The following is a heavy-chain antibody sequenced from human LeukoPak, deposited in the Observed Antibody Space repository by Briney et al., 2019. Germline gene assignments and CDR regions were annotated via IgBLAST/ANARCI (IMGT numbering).Heavy chain of an antibody. CDR1: GFTFCDYY. J-gene: IGHJ4*02. Sequence: GGSLRLSCAASGFTFCDYYMRWIRQAPGKGLEWVSYISSSGSTIYYAHSVKGRFTISRDNAKNSLYLQMKTLRAEDRAVYYCGREYYYDSSGYTGYWGQGTLVTVSS. D-gene: IGHD3-22*01. CDR3: GREYYYDSSGYTGY. V-gene: IGHV3-11*04. CDR2: ISSSGSTI.